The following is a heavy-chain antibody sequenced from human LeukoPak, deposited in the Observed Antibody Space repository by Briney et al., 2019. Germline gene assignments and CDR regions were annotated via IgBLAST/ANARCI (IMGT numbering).Heavy chain of an antibody. J-gene: IGHJ4*02. CDR2: IYYSGNT. CDR3: ARRRFLEPSDY. CDR1: GGSISSSSYY. D-gene: IGHD3-3*01. V-gene: IGHV4-39*01. Sequence: PSETLSLTCTVSGGSISSSSYYWGWVRQPPGKGLEWIGSIYYSGNTYYNPSLKSRVTVSVDTSKNQFSLKLSSVTAADTAVYYCARRRFLEPSDYWGQGTLVTVSS.